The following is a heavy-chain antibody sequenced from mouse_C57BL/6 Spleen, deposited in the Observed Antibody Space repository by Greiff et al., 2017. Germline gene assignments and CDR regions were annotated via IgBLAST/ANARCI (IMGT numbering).Heavy chain of an antibody. Sequence: EVTLMESGGGLVQPGGSMKLSCVASGFTFSNYWMNWVRQSPETGLEWVAQIRLKSANYATHYAESVKGRFTISRDDSKSSVYLQMNNLRAEDTGIYYCTGGKWDWYFDVWGTGTTVTVSS. J-gene: IGHJ1*03. CDR3: TGGKWDWYFDV. D-gene: IGHD1-3*01. CDR2: IRLKSANYAT. V-gene: IGHV6-3*01. CDR1: GFTFSNYW.